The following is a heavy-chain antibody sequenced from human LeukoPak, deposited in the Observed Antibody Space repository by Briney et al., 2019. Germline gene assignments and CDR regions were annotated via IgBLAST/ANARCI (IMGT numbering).Heavy chain of an antibody. CDR1: GGTFSSYA. D-gene: IGHD3-22*01. CDR3: ATYYDSSGYLDY. V-gene: IGHV1-69*06. Sequence: SVTVSCKASGGTFSSYAISWVRQAPGQGLEWMGGIIPIFGTANYAQKFQGRVTITADKSTSTAYMELSSLRSEDTAVYYCATYYDSSGYLDYWGQGTLVTVSS. CDR2: IIPIFGTA. J-gene: IGHJ4*02.